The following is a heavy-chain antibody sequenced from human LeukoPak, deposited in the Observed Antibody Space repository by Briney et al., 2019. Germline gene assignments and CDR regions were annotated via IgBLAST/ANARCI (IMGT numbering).Heavy chain of an antibody. V-gene: IGHV3-7*01. Sequence: GGSLRLSCTASGFTSSSYWMSWVRQAPGKGLEWVANIKEDGSEKNYVDSVKDRFTISRDNAKNSLYLQMNSLRAEDTAVYYCARTRAATHLLFDYWGQGTLVTVSS. CDR3: ARTRAATHLLFDY. CDR1: GFTSSSYW. D-gene: IGHD2-15*01. J-gene: IGHJ4*02. CDR2: IKEDGSEK.